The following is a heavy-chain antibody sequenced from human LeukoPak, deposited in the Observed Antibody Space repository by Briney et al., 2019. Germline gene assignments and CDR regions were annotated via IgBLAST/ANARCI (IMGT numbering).Heavy chain of an antibody. D-gene: IGHD5-24*01. Sequence: GGSLRLSCAASGFTFSSYWMSWVRQAPGKGLEWVANIKQDGSEKYYVDSVKGRFTISRDNAKNSLYPQMNSLRAEDTAVYYCARDLYGYNDAFDIWGQGTMVTVSS. CDR1: GFTFSSYW. CDR3: ARDLYGYNDAFDI. V-gene: IGHV3-7*01. J-gene: IGHJ3*02. CDR2: IKQDGSEK.